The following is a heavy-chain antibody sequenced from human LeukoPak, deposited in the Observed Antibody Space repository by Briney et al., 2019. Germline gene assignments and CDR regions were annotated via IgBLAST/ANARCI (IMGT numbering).Heavy chain of an antibody. Sequence: PSETLSLTCAVSGYSISSGIYYWGWIRQPPGKGLEWVSAISGSGGSTYYADSVRGRFTISRDTSKNTLYLQMNSLRAEDTAVYYCAKFQGYSPNHGGYFDYWGQGTLVTVSS. J-gene: IGHJ4*02. CDR1: GYSISSGIYY. CDR2: ISGSGGST. CDR3: AKFQGYSPNHGGYFDY. D-gene: IGHD2-15*01. V-gene: IGHV3-23*01.